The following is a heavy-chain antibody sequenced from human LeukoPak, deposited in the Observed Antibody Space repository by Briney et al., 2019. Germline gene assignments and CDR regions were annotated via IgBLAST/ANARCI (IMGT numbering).Heavy chain of an antibody. V-gene: IGHV3-30*02. Sequence: GGSLRLSCAASGFTFSSYGMHWVSQAPGKWLEWVAFIRYDGSKEYYADSVKGRFTISRDNSKNTLYLQMNSLKTEDTAVYYCAKDSRYYYVDYWGQGTLVTVSS. CDR1: GFTFSSYG. CDR2: IRYDGSKE. J-gene: IGHJ4*02. CDR3: AKDSRYYYVDY. D-gene: IGHD1-14*01.